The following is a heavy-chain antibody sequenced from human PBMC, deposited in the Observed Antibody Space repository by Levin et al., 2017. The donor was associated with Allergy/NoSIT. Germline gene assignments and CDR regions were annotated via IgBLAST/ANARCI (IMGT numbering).Heavy chain of an antibody. Sequence: GGSLRLSCAVSGFTFDNFAMSWVRRPPGKGLEWVSAISYSGTKTYYADSVKGRFAISRDNSKNTLYLAMNSLRAEETATYYCAKDPSRRYEGYWGQGTLVTVSS. V-gene: IGHV3-23*01. CDR1: GFTFDNFA. J-gene: IGHJ4*02. D-gene: IGHD6-19*01. CDR3: AKDPSRRYEGY. CDR2: ISYSGTKT.